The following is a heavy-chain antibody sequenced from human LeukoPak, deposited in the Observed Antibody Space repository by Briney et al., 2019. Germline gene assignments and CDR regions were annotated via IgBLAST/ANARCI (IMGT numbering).Heavy chain of an antibody. D-gene: IGHD6-13*01. J-gene: IGHJ4*02. CDR1: GFTFSSYS. Sequence: GGSLRLSCAASGFTFSSYSMNWVRQAPGKGLEWVSSIRSSSSYIYYADSVKGRFTISRHNAKNSLYLRMNSLRAEDTAVYYCAGMAHGDYWGQGTLVTVSS. CDR3: AGMAHGDY. CDR2: IRSSSSYI. V-gene: IGHV3-21*01.